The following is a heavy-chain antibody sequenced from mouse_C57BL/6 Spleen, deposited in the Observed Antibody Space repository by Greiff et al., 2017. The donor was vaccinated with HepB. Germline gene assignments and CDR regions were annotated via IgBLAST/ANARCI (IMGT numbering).Heavy chain of an antibody. Sequence: VQLQQSGAELMKPGASVKLSCKATGYTFTGYWIEWVKQRPGHGLEWIGEILPGSGSTNYNEKFKGKATFTADTSSNTAYMQLSSLTTEDSAIYYCARGNYDGSSPSMAMDYWGQGTSVTVSS. J-gene: IGHJ4*01. CDR2: ILPGSGST. D-gene: IGHD1-1*01. V-gene: IGHV1-9*01. CDR3: ARGNYDGSSPSMAMDY. CDR1: GYTFTGYW.